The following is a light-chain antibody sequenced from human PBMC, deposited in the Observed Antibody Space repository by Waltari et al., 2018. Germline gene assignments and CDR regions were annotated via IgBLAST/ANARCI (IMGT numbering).Light chain of an antibody. V-gene: IGKV3-20*01. CDR3: QKYVNLPAT. J-gene: IGKJ1*01. CDR1: QSVSKY. Sequence: ELVLTQSPGPLSLSPGARATLSCRASQSVSKYLAWYQQKPGQAPRLLIYEASTRATGIPDRFSGSGSGTDFSLTISRLEPEDFAVYYCQKYVNLPATFGQGTKVEIK. CDR2: EAS.